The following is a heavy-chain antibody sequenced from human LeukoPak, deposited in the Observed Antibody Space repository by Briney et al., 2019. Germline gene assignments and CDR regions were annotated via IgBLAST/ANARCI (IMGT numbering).Heavy chain of an antibody. V-gene: IGHV3-23*01. CDR3: AKRPRDSSGYYLGAFDM. CDR2: ISASGGAT. CDR1: GFTFSSYS. J-gene: IGHJ3*02. Sequence: GGSLRLPCAASGFTFSSYSMTWVRQAPGKGLEWVSGISASGGATYYADSVKGRFAISRDNSKNTLYLQMNSLRAEDTALYYCAKRPRDSSGYYLGAFDMWGQGTMVTVSS. D-gene: IGHD3-22*01.